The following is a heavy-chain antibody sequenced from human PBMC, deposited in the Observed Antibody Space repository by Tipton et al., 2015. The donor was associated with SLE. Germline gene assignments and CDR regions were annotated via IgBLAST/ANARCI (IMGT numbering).Heavy chain of an antibody. CDR3: ARVGGRYDSSGYHFDY. V-gene: IGHV1-69*01. CDR1: GGTFSSYA. D-gene: IGHD3-22*01. Sequence: QVQLVQSGPEVKKPGSSVKVSCKASGGTFSSYAISWVRQAPGQGLEWMGGIIPIFGTANYAQKFQGRVTITADESTSTAYMELSSRRSEDTAVYYCARVGGRYDSSGYHFDYWGQGTLVTVSS. CDR2: IIPIFGTA. J-gene: IGHJ4*02.